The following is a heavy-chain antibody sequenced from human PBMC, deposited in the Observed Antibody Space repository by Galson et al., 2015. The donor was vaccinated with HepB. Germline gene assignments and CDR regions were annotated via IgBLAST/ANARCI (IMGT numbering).Heavy chain of an antibody. CDR3: AGLTMVRRPADV. J-gene: IGHJ6*02. CDR2: INSDGSST. V-gene: IGHV3-74*01. D-gene: IGHD3-10*01. CDR1: GFTFSSYW. Sequence: SLRLSCAASGFTFSSYWMHWVRQAPGQGLVWVSRINSDGSSTSYADSVKGRFTIPRDHAKHTLYLHMNSLIDEETAVYYYAGLTMVRRPADVWGQGTTVTVSS.